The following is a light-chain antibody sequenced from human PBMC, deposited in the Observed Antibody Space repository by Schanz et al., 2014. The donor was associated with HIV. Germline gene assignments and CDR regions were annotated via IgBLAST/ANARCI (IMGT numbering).Light chain of an antibody. V-gene: IGLV2-14*02. CDR3: SSSSTTTCV. Sequence: QSVLTQPASVSGSPGQSITISCTGSSNDIGSYNLVSWYQQYPGKAPKLMIYESTKRPSGVSNRFSGSKSGNTASLTISGLQAEDEADYYCSSSSTTTCVFGGGTKLTVL. CDR1: SNDIGSYNL. J-gene: IGLJ3*02. CDR2: EST.